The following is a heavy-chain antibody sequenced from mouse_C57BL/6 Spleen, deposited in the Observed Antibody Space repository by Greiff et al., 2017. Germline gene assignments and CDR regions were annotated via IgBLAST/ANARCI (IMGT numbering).Heavy chain of an antibody. D-gene: IGHD1-1*01. V-gene: IGHV1-72*01. CDR3: ARWAVVADWYFDV. J-gene: IGHJ1*03. CDR2: IDPNSGGT. CDR1: GYTFTSYW. Sequence: QVHVKQPGAELVKPGASVKLSCKASGYTFTSYWMHWVKQRPGRGLEWIGRIDPNSGGTKYNEKFKSKATLTVDKPSSTAYRQLSSLTSEDSAVYYCARWAVVADWYFDVWGTGTTVTVSS.